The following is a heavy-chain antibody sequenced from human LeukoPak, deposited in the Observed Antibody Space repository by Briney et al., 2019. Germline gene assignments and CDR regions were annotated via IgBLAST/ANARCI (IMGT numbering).Heavy chain of an antibody. V-gene: IGHV4-59*01. Sequence: PSETLSLTCTVSGGSISSYYWSWIRQPPGKGLEWIGYISDSGSTNYNSPLESRTTISLDTSKNQFSLKLTSLTAADTAVYYCARATTTYYFDSWGQGILVTVSS. CDR2: ISDSGST. CDR3: ARATTTYYFDS. J-gene: IGHJ4*02. D-gene: IGHD4-11*01. CDR1: GGSISSYY.